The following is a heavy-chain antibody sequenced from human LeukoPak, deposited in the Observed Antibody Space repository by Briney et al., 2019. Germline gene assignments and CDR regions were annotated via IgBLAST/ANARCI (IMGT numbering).Heavy chain of an antibody. D-gene: IGHD3-22*01. V-gene: IGHV1-18*01. CDR3: ASLKNSYDSSGYLVTDAFDI. Sequence: ASVKVSCKASGYTFTSNGISRVRQAPGQGLEWMGWISAYNGNTNYEQKLQGRVTMTTDTSTSTAYMELRSLRSDDTAVYYCASLKNSYDSSGYLVTDAFDIWGQGTMVTVSS. J-gene: IGHJ3*02. CDR1: GYTFTSNG. CDR2: ISAYNGNT.